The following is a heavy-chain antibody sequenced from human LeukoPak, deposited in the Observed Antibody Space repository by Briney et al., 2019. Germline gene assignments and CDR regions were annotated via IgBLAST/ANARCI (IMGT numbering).Heavy chain of an antibody. Sequence: SETLSLTCAVSGGSISSGGYSWSWIRQPPGKGLEWIGYIYHSGSTYYNPSLKSRVTISVDTSKNQFSLKLSSVTAADTAVYYCASKSYSSSWYVDYWGQGTLVTVSS. D-gene: IGHD6-13*01. V-gene: IGHV4-30-2*01. CDR2: IYHSGST. J-gene: IGHJ4*02. CDR3: ASKSYSSSWYVDY. CDR1: GGSISSGGYS.